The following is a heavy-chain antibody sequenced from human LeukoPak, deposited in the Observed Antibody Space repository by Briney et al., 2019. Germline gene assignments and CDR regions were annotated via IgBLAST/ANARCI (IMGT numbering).Heavy chain of an antibody. D-gene: IGHD5-12*01. CDR3: ARRMVATEEFDN. CDR2: IYPGDSDT. J-gene: IGHJ4*02. CDR1: GCSFTSYW. Sequence: GESLQISCMGSGCSFTSYWIGWVGQMPGKGLEWMGIIYPGDSDTRYSPSFQGQVTISADKSISTAYLQWSSLKASDTAIYYCARRMVATEEFDNWGQGTLVTVSS. V-gene: IGHV5-51*01.